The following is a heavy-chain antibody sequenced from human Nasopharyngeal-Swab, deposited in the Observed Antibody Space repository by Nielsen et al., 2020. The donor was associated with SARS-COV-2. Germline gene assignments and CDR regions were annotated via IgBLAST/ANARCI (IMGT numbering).Heavy chain of an antibody. Sequence: GGSLRLSCVASGFTFSNYGMHWVRQAPGKGLEWVAIISYDGSNKYHADSVKGRFTISKDNSKNTLYLQMSSLRADDTAVYYCAKERFYSGSGKSPRDFDYWGQGTLVPSPQ. J-gene: IGHJ4*02. CDR3: AKERFYSGSGKSPRDFDY. CDR2: ISYDGSNK. D-gene: IGHD3-10*01. V-gene: IGHV3-30*18. CDR1: GFTFSNYG.